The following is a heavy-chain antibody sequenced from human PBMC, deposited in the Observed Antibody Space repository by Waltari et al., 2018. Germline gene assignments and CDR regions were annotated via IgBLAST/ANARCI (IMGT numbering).Heavy chain of an antibody. Sequence: QLQLQESCPGLVKPSTTLCLTCTVSSVALSRSSYYWGWIRQPPGKGLEWMGSIYYSGNTYYNPSLKNGVTISVDTFKNQFSLKVTSVTAADTAVYYCAKVWKNYRTDYWGQGTLVTVSS. CDR1: SVALSRSSYY. CDR2: IYYSGNT. J-gene: IGHJ4*02. D-gene: IGHD1-7*01. V-gene: IGHV4-39*07. CDR3: AKVWKNYRTDY.